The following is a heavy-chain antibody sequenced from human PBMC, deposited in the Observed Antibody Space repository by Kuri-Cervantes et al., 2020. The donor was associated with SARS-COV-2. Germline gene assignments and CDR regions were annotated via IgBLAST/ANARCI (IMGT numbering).Heavy chain of an antibody. CDR2: IYTSGST. J-gene: IGHJ3*02. Sequence: SETLSLTCTVSGGSISSGSYYWSWIRQPAGKGLEWIGRIYTSGSTNCNPSLKSRVTISVDTSKNQFSLKLSSVTAADTAVYYCARVNQWLASADIWGQGTMVTVSS. V-gene: IGHV4-61*02. D-gene: IGHD6-19*01. CDR3: ARVNQWLASADI. CDR1: GGSISSGSYY.